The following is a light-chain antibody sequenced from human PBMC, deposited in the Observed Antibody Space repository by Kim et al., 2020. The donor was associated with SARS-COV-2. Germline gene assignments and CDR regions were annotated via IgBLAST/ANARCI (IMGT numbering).Light chain of an antibody. CDR3: QQYNFLPPYT. J-gene: IGKJ2*01. V-gene: IGKV1-33*01. Sequence: ASVGDRVTITCQASQDISNYLNWYQQKPGKAPQLLIYDASNLETGVPSRFSGSGSGTDFTLTISSLQPEDIATYYCQQYNFLPPYTFGQGTKLEI. CDR2: DAS. CDR1: QDISNY.